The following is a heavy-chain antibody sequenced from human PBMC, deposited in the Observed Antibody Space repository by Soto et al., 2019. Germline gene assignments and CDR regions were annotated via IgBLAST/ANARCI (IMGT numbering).Heavy chain of an antibody. J-gene: IGHJ4*02. CDR2: INPNSGGT. Sequence: QVQLVQSGAEVKKPGASVKVSCKASGYTFTGYYMHWVRQAPGQGLEWMGWINPNSGGTNYAQKFQGWVTMTRETSISTAYMELSRLRSDDTAVYYCARGRYYGSGSYYGNDYWGQGTLVTVSS. CDR3: ARGRYYGSGSYYGNDY. D-gene: IGHD3-10*01. V-gene: IGHV1-2*04. CDR1: GYTFTGYY.